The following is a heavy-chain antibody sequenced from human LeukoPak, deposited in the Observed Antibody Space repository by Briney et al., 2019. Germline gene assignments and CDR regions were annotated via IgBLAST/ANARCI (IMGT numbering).Heavy chain of an antibody. CDR3: ARDRSEAVAGSFDY. J-gene: IGHJ4*02. CDR2: IIPIFGTA. D-gene: IGHD6-19*01. Sequence: SVKVSCKASGGTFSSYAISWVRQAPGQGLEWMGGIIPIFGTANYAQKFQGRVTITADESTSTAYMEPSSLRSEDTAVYYCARDRSEAVAGSFDYWGQGTLVTVSS. CDR1: GGTFSSYA. V-gene: IGHV1-69*01.